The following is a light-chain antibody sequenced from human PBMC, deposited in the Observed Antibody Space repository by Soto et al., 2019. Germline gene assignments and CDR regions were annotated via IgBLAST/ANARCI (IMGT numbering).Light chain of an antibody. CDR2: GAS. CDR3: QQCNNWPLT. Sequence: EIVMTQSPATLSVSPGDRATLSCRASQSVNTNLAWYQQKPGQAPRLLIYGASTRATGVPARFSGSASGTEFTLTISSLQSEDLAVYYCQQCNNWPLTFGGGTRVEIK. J-gene: IGKJ4*01. CDR1: QSVNTN. V-gene: IGKV3-15*01.